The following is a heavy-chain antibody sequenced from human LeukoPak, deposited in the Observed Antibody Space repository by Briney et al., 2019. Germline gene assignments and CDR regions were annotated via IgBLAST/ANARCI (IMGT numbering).Heavy chain of an antibody. J-gene: IGHJ4*02. CDR1: GFTFSYFG. CDR3: ARDSPAAYYYDSSGYSYYFDY. V-gene: IGHV3-30*03. D-gene: IGHD3-22*01. Sequence: GGSLRLSCAASGFTFSYFGLHWVRQAPGKGLEWVAVISYDGSNKYYADSVKGRFTISRDNSKNTLYLQMNSLRAEDTAVYYCARDSPAAYYYDSSGYSYYFDYWGQGTLVTVSS. CDR2: ISYDGSNK.